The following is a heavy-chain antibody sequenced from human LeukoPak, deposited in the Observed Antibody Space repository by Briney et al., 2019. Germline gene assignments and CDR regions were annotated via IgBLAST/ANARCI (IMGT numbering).Heavy chain of an antibody. CDR3: ARGMSSEVRYFDY. D-gene: IGHD6-25*01. J-gene: IGHJ4*02. CDR1: GGTFSSYA. CDR2: IIPILGIA. V-gene: IGHV1-69*04. Sequence: SVKVSCKASGGTFSSYAISWVRQAPGQGLEWMGRIIPILGIANYAQKFQGRVTITADKSTSTAYMELSSLRSEDTAVYYCARGMSSEVRYFDYWGQGTLVTVSS.